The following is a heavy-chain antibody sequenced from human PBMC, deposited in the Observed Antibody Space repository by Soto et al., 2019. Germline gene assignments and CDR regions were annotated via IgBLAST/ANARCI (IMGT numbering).Heavy chain of an antibody. D-gene: IGHD2-2*01. CDR2: IYWDDDK. J-gene: IGHJ3*01. CDR3: AHAYGGTSWPNDAFDV. CDR1: GFSLSADGVG. Sequence: QITLKESGPTLVKPTQTLTLTCTFSGFSLSADGVGVGWIRQPPGKALEWLALIYWDDDKRYRASLKSSLTSTEDTSKNQVALTMTNMAPVDTATYYCAHAYGGTSWPNDAFDVWGQGTVGTVSS. V-gene: IGHV2-5*02.